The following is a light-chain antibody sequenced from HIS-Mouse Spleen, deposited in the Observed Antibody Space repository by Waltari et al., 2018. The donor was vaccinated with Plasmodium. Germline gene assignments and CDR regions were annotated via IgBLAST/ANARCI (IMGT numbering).Light chain of an antibody. CDR1: ALPKKY. V-gene: IGLV3-10*01. J-gene: IGLJ3*02. CDR2: EDS. Sequence: VSPGQTARITCSGDALPKKYAYWSQQKSGQAPVLVIFEDSKRPSGIPARVSGSSSGTMATLTISGAQVEDEADYYCYSTDSSGNHRVFGGGTKLTVL. CDR3: YSTDSSGNHRV.